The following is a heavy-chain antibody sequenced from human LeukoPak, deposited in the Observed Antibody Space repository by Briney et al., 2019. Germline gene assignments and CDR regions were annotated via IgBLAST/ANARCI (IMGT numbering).Heavy chain of an antibody. V-gene: IGHV4-39*07. CDR3: ARGRRHKYYYDSSGYPS. J-gene: IGHJ3*01. Sequence: SETLSLTCNVSGGSISSGNYFWGWIRQPPGKGLEWIASIYYSGSTYYNPSLKSRVTISVDTSKNQFSLKLSSVTAADTAVYYCARGRRHKYYYDSSGYPSWGQGTMVTVSS. D-gene: IGHD3-22*01. CDR1: GGSISSGNYF. CDR2: IYYSGST.